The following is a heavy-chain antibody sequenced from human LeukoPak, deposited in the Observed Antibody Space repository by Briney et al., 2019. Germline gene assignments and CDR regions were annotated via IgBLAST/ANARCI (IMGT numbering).Heavy chain of an antibody. CDR3: ARSLDYYDSSGYYDY. Sequence: ASVKVSCKASGYTFTSYGISWVRQAPGQGLEWMGWISAYNGNTNYAQNLQGRVTMTTDTSTSTAYMELRSLRSDDTAIYYCARSLDYYDSSGYYDYWGQGTLVTVSS. CDR2: ISAYNGNT. J-gene: IGHJ4*02. CDR1: GYTFTSYG. V-gene: IGHV1-18*01. D-gene: IGHD3-22*01.